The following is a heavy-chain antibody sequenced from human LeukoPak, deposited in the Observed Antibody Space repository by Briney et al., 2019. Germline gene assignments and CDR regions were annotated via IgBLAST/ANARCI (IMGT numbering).Heavy chain of an antibody. V-gene: IGHV3-74*01. D-gene: IGHD2-2*02. CDR1: RFTLSPHW. Sequence: GGSLTLPCSASRFTLSPHWKHWPRQAPGKGLVWVSRINSDGTTTTYADSVKGRFTISRDNAKNTLYLQMNSLRAEDTAVDYCVRHLYRNASPFDYWGQGTLVTVSS. CDR3: VRHLYRNASPFDY. CDR2: INSDGTTT. J-gene: IGHJ4*02.